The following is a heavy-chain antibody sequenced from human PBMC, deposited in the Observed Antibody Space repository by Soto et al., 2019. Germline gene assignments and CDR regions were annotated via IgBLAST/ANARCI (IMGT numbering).Heavy chain of an antibody. CDR3: ARGILGDYAFDY. CDR1: GGSISSGGYY. J-gene: IGHJ4*02. Sequence: QVQLQESGPGLVKPSQTLSLTCTVSGGSISSGGYYWSWIRQHPGKGLEWIGYIYYSGSTYYNPSLKSRVTISMDTSKNLFSLNLNSVTAADTAVYYCARGILGDYAFDYWGQGTLVTVSS. V-gene: IGHV4-31*03. D-gene: IGHD4-17*01. CDR2: IYYSGST.